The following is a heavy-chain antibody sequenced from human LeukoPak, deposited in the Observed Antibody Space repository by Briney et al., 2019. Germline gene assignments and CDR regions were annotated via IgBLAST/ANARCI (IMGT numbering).Heavy chain of an antibody. CDR1: GFMFDDYA. J-gene: IGHJ6*02. CDR2: ITWNSRRI. Sequence: GGSLRLSCVASGFMFDDYAMHWIRQVPGKGLEWVSGITWNSRRITYADSVKGRFTISRDNSKNTLYPQMNSLRAEDTAVYYCAKDLAVTTFYYYYGMDVWGQGTTVTVSS. D-gene: IGHD4-17*01. CDR3: AKDLAVTTFYYYYGMDV. V-gene: IGHV3-9*01.